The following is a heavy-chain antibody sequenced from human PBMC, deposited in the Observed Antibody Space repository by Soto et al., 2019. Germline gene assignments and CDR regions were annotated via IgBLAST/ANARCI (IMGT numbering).Heavy chain of an antibody. Sequence: QVQLVESGGGVVQPGRSLRLSCAASGFTFSSYGMQWVRQAPGKGLEWVAVIWYDGSNKYYADSVKGRFTISRDNSKNTLYLQMNSLRAEDTAVYYCARTGYSSGWSHFDYWGQGTLVTVSS. D-gene: IGHD6-19*01. CDR3: ARTGYSSGWSHFDY. J-gene: IGHJ4*02. CDR2: IWYDGSNK. V-gene: IGHV3-33*01. CDR1: GFTFSSYG.